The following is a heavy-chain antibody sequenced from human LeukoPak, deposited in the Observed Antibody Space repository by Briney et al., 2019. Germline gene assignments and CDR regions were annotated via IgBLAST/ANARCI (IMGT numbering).Heavy chain of an antibody. CDR3: ARVRVAARRGYGMDV. J-gene: IGHJ6*02. V-gene: IGHV4-4*02. CDR2: IYHSGST. D-gene: IGHD6-6*01. Sequence: SETLSLTCAVSGGSISSSNWWSWVRQPPGKGLEWIGEIYHSGSTNYNPSLKSRVTISVDKSKNQFSLKLSSVTAADTDVYYCARVRVAARRGYGMDVWGQGTTVTVSS. CDR1: GGSISSSNW.